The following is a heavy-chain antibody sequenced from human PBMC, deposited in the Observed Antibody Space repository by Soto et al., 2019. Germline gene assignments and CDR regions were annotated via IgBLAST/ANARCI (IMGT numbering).Heavy chain of an antibody. V-gene: IGHV3-33*01. Sequence: GGSLRLSCAASGFTFSSYGMHWVRQAPGKGLEWVAVIWYDGSNKYYADSVKGRFTISRDNSKNTLYLQMNSLRAEDTAVYYCARDLSGGWFDPWGRGTLVTVSS. CDR3: ARDLSGGWFDP. CDR1: GFTFSSYG. J-gene: IGHJ5*02. D-gene: IGHD3-10*01. CDR2: IWYDGSNK.